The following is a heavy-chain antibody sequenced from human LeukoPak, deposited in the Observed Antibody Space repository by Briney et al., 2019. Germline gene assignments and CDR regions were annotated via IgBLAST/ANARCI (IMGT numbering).Heavy chain of an antibody. CDR3: APSCSGGSCTGYVLH. CDR1: GGPVSVWRYY. V-gene: IGHV4-39*01. Sequence: KPSETLLLNYGVSGGPVSVWRYYGGWIRQPPGKGLEWIGSIYYSGTTYYNPSLKSRVTISIDTSKNQFSLKLNSVTAADTGVYYCAPSCSGGSCTGYVLHWGQGTLVSVSS. CDR2: IYYSGTT. D-gene: IGHD2-15*01. J-gene: IGHJ1*01.